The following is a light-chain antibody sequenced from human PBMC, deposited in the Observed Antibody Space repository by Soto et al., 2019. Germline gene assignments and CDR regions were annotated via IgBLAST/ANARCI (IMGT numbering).Light chain of an antibody. J-gene: IGKJ3*01. V-gene: IGKV3-11*01. CDR3: KQRSNWPLT. CDR2: DAS. CDR1: QTVSSN. Sequence: RSWLPGERGTLSCRASQTVSSNFLAWYQQKPGQAPRLLIYDASNRATGIPARFSGSGSGTDFTLTISSLEPEDFAVYYCKQRSNWPLTFGPGTKVDIK.